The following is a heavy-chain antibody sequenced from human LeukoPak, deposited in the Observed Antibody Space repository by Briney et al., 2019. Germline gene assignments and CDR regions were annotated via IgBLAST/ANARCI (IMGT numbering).Heavy chain of an antibody. Sequence: LPGGSLRLSCAASGFTFSGFGMHWVRQAPGKGLEWVALISYDESNRYYAGSVKGRFTISRDNSKNTLYLQMNSLRAEDTAVYYCAKDFFPGYNYGSPDSWGQGTLVTVSS. D-gene: IGHD5-18*01. CDR2: ISYDESNR. J-gene: IGHJ4*02. CDR3: AKDFFPGYNYGSPDS. CDR1: GFTFSGFG. V-gene: IGHV3-30*18.